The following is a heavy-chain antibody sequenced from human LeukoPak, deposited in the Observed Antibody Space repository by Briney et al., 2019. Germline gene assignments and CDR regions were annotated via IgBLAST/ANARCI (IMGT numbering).Heavy chain of an antibody. CDR2: SSSGGGST. D-gene: IGHD3-10*01. V-gene: IGHV3-23*01. J-gene: IGHJ3*02. CDR3: AKEAKGVLGAFDI. Sequence: GGSLRFSCAASGFTFSSYAMIWVRQAPGKGLEWVSASSSGGGSTYYADSVKGRFTISRDNSKNTLYLQMNSLRAEDTAVYYCAKEAKGVLGAFDIWGQGTMVTVSS. CDR1: GFTFSSYA.